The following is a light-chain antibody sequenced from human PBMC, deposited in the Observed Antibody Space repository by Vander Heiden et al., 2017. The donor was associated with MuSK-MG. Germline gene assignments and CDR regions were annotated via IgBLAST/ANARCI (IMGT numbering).Light chain of an antibody. CDR2: AAS. J-gene: IGKJ4*01. Sequence: DIQMTQFASTPPASIGDRVIITCRASQGIYVFLAWYQQRPGKAPKSLIYAASNLHSGVPSRFSGSGSGTEFTLTIDSLQTEDSATYYCQQYNAYPLTFGGGTKVEI. V-gene: IGKV1-16*01. CDR3: QQYNAYPLT. CDR1: QGIYVF.